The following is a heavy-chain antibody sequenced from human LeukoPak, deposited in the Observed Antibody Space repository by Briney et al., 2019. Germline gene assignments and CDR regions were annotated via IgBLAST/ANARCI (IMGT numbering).Heavy chain of an antibody. V-gene: IGHV1-18*01. CDR1: GYTFTSYD. CDR3: ARRTYSSSSSLFDY. Sequence: ASVKVSCKASGYTFTSYDINWVRQAPGQGLEWMAWISAYNGNTNYAQNLQGRFTMTTDTSTTTAYMELRSLRSDDTAFYYCARRTYSSSSSLFDYWGQGTLATVSS. D-gene: IGHD6-6*01. CDR2: ISAYNGNT. J-gene: IGHJ4*02.